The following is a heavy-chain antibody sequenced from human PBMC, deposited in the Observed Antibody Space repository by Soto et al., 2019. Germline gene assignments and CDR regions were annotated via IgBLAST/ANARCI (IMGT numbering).Heavy chain of an antibody. V-gene: IGHV3-11*01. CDR3: ARWTGTNCSSTSCYSGRDY. Sequence: GGSLRLSCAASGFTFSDYYMSWIRQAPGKGLEWVSYISSSGSTIYYADSVKGRFTISRDNAKNSLYLQMNSLRAEDTAVYYCARWTGTNCSSTSCYSGRDYWGQGTLVTVSS. CDR2: ISSSGSTI. CDR1: GFTFSDYY. D-gene: IGHD2-2*01. J-gene: IGHJ4*02.